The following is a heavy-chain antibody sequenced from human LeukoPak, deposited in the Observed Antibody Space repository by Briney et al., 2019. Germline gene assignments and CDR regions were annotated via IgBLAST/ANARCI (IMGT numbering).Heavy chain of an antibody. D-gene: IGHD3-22*01. J-gene: IGHJ4*02. Sequence: GGALRLSCAGPGFTLISYLVSWVRQAPGKGLEWVANIKEDGSEKKYVDSVKGRFIIYAEMNSLRAEDTAMYYCARRWDSGYYYDYWGQGTLVTVSS. CDR2: IKEDGSEK. CDR3: ARRWDSGYYYDY. V-gene: IGHV3-7*01. CDR1: GFTLISYL.